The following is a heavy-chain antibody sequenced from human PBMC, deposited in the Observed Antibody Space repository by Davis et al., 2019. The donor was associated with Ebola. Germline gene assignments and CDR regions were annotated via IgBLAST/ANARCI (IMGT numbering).Heavy chain of an antibody. J-gene: IGHJ5*02. D-gene: IGHD2-2*02. V-gene: IGHV3-30-3*01. CDR2: ISYDGSNK. CDR3: ARASPQYCSSTSCYITWFDP. CDR1: GGTFSSYA. Sequence: SCKASGGTFSSYAMHWVRQAPGKGLEWVAVISYDGSNKYYADSVKGRFTISRDNSKNTLYLQMNSLRAEDTAVYYCARASPQYCSSTSCYITWFDPWGQGTLVTVSS.